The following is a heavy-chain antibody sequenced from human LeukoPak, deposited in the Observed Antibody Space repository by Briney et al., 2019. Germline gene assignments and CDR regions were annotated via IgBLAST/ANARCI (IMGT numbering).Heavy chain of an antibody. V-gene: IGHV4-39*07. CDR3: ARVTSRLGVCDY. J-gene: IGHJ4*02. Sequence: PSETLSLTCTVSSGSISTSNYYWGWVRQPPGKALEWIGNIFYSGSTYYSPSLKSRVTISVDTSKNQFSLKLSSVTAADTAVYYCARVTSRLGVCDYWGQGTLVTVSS. D-gene: IGHD2-8*01. CDR1: SGSISTSNYY. CDR2: IFYSGST.